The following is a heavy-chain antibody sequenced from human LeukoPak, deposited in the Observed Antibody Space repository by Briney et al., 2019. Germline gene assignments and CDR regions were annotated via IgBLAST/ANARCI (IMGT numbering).Heavy chain of an antibody. CDR1: GFTFTTYW. V-gene: IGHV3-7*01. CDR3: ARDQGYCTSATCRGDAFDV. D-gene: IGHD2-2*01. CDR2: IKQDGGEK. Sequence: GSLRLSCAASGFTFTTYWITWVRQAPGKGLEWVAKIKQDGGEKYYVDSVKGRFTISRDNAKNSLSLQMNSLRAEDTAVYYCARDQGYCTSATCRGDAFDVWGQGSMVSVSS. J-gene: IGHJ3*01.